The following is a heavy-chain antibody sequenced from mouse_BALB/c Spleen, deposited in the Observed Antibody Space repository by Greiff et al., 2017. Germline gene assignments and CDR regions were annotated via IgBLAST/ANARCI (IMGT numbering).Heavy chain of an antibody. V-gene: IGHV7-3*02. CDR2: IRNKANGYTT. D-gene: IGHD1-3*01. J-gene: IGHJ4*01. CDR1: GFTFTDYY. Sequence: EVKLVDSGGGLVQPGGSLRLSCATSGFTFTDYYMSWVRQPPGKALEWLGFIRNKANGYTTEYSASVKGRFTISRANSQSILYLQMHTLRAEDSATYYCARDEWSYGGGAMDYWGQGTSVTVSS. CDR3: ARDEWSYGGGAMDY.